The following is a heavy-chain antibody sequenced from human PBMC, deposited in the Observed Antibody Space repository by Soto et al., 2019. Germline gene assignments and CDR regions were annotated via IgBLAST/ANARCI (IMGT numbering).Heavy chain of an antibody. J-gene: IGHJ4*02. CDR2: ISYDGRVQ. CDR3: ARDKIQGATHYLDS. Sequence: QEPLVESGGDVVQPGRSLRLSCAASGFTFNSNAMHWELQAPGKGLECVAVISYDGRVQQYTDSVKGRFTISRDDSKSILYLQMSSLRDEDTALYYCARDKIQGATHYLDSLGQGSLVTVSS. V-gene: IGHV3-30*04. CDR1: GFTFNSNA. D-gene: IGHD2-15*01.